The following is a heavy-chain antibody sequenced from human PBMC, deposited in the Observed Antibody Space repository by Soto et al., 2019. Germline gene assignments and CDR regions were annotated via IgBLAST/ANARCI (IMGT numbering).Heavy chain of an antibody. V-gene: IGHV3-23*01. CDR3: AKPYTEMLTGYSPFDS. J-gene: IGHJ4*02. D-gene: IGHD3-9*01. CDR2: ISGSGRTT. Sequence: EVQLLESGGALVHPGGSLRLSCAASGFTFSSYAMSWVRQAPGRGLESVSAISGSGRTTYYADSVKGRFTISRDNSKNTLSLQVNSLRAEDTALYYCAKPYTEMLTGYSPFDSWGQGTLVTVAS. CDR1: GFTFSSYA.